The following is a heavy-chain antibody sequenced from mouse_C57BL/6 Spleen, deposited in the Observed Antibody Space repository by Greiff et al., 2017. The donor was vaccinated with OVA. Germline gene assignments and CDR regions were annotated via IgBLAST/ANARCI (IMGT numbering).Heavy chain of an antibody. Sequence: QVQLKQSGAELVMPGASVKLSCKASGYTFTSYWMHWVKQRPGQGLEWIGEIDPSDSYTNYNQKFKGKSTLTVDKSSSTAYMQLSSLTSEDSAVYYCAALYYDYDGDFDYWGQGTTLTVSS. CDR2: IDPSDSYT. CDR3: AALYYDYDGDFDY. J-gene: IGHJ2*01. CDR1: GYTFTSYW. V-gene: IGHV1-69*01. D-gene: IGHD2-4*01.